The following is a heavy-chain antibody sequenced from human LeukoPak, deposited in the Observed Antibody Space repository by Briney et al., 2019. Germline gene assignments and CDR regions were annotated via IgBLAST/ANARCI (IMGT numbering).Heavy chain of an antibody. CDR1: GGSFSGYY. CDR2: INHSGST. Sequence: SETLSLTCAVYGGSFSGYYWSWIRQPPPTGLEWIGEINHSGSTNYNPSLKSRVTISVDTSKNQFSLKLSSVTAADTAVYYCSSSEFWTRTTFDYWGQGTLVTVSS. CDR3: SSSEFWTRTTFDY. V-gene: IGHV4-34*01. J-gene: IGHJ4*02. D-gene: IGHD3/OR15-3a*01.